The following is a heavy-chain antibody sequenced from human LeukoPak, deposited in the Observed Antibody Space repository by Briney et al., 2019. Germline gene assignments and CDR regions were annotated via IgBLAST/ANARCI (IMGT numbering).Heavy chain of an antibody. CDR1: GFTVSSNY. V-gene: IGHV3-66*01. CDR3: ARAVDYYYYMDV. CDR2: IYSGGST. Sequence: PGGSLRLFCAASGFTVSSNYMSWVRQAPGKGLEWVSVIYSGGSTYYADSVKGRFTISRDNSKNTLYLQMNSLRAEDTAVCYCARAVDYYYYMDVWGKGTTVTISS. J-gene: IGHJ6*03.